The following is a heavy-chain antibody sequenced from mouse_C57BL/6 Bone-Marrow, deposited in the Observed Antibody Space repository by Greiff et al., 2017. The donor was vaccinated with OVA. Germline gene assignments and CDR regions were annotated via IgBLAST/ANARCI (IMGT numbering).Heavy chain of an antibody. J-gene: IGHJ2*01. CDR1: GYTFTSYW. V-gene: IGHV1-64*01. CDR2: IHPNSGST. CDR3: ARIYDFDY. D-gene: IGHD2-3*01. Sequence: QVHVKQPGAELVKPGASVKLSCKASGYTFTSYWMHWVKQRPGQGLEWIGMIHPNSGSTNYNEKFKSKATLTVDKSSSTAYMQLSSLTSEDSAVYYCARIYDFDYWGQGTTLTVSS.